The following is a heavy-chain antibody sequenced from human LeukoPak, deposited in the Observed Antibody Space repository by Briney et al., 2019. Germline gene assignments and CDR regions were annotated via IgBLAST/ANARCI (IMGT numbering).Heavy chain of an antibody. CDR3: ASWGPITGTTGFDY. CDR1: GGSISSYY. D-gene: IGHD1-7*01. Sequence: PSETLSLTCTVSGGSISSYYWSWIRQPPGKGLEWIGYIYYSGSTNYNPSLKSRVTISVDTSKNQFSLKLSSVTAADTAVYYCASWGPITGTTGFDYWGQGTLVTVSS. J-gene: IGHJ4*02. V-gene: IGHV4-59*12. CDR2: IYYSGST.